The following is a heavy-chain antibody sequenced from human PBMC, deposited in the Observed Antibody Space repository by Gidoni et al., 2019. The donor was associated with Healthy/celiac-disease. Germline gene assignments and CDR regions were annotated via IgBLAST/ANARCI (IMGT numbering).Heavy chain of an antibody. CDR3: ARERLVAATPDDYYGMDV. CDR1: GFTFSIYV. D-gene: IGHD2-15*01. Sequence: QVQLVESGGAVVHPGRSLSLSCSASGFTFSIYVLHWVRQAPGKGLEWVAVIWYDGSNKYYADSVKGRFTISRDNSKNTLYLQMNSLRAEDTAVYYCARERLVAATPDDYYGMDVWGKGTTVTVSS. CDR2: IWYDGSNK. J-gene: IGHJ6*04. V-gene: IGHV3-33*01.